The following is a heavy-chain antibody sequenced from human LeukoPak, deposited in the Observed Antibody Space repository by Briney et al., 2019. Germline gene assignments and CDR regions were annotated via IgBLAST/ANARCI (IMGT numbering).Heavy chain of an antibody. CDR3: AGMGATTDHDAFDI. D-gene: IGHD1-26*01. V-gene: IGHV3-23*01. Sequence: GGSLRLSCAASGFTLSSYAMNWVRQAPGKGLEWVSAISGSGGNTYYADSVKGRFTFSRDNSENTVYLQMNSLRAEDTAVYYCAGMGATTDHDAFDIWGQGTMVTVSS. CDR1: GFTLSSYA. J-gene: IGHJ3*02. CDR2: ISGSGGNT.